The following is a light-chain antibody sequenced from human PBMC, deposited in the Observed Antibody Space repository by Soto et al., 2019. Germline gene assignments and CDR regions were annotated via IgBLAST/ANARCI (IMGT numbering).Light chain of an antibody. Sequence: EIVMTQSPATLSVSPGERATLSCRASQSVSSDLAWYHQKPGQPPRLLIYGASTRATGIPARFSGSGSGTEFTLTITSLQSEDFAVYYCQQYNNWPQTFGQGTKVDIK. CDR3: QQYNNWPQT. CDR1: QSVSSD. V-gene: IGKV3-15*01. CDR2: GAS. J-gene: IGKJ1*01.